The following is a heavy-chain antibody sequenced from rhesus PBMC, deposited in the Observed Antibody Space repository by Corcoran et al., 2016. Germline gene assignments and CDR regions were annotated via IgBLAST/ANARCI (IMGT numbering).Heavy chain of an antibody. V-gene: IGHV4-93*01. Sequence: QVQLQESGPAVVKPSETLSLTCAVSGGSISSSNWWSWIRQSPGKGQEWTGGINGHKGRPAYPPPPESRVPISKDTSKTPFSLKLTSVTAADTAVYYCASGPLSQLDYWGQGVLVTVSS. J-gene: IGHJ4*01. CDR3: ASGPLSQLDY. CDR2: INGHKGRP. CDR1: GGSISSSNW.